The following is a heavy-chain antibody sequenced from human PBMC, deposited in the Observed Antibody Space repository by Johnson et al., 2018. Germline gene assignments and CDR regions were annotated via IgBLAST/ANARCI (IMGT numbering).Heavy chain of an antibody. J-gene: IGHJ3*02. D-gene: IGHD1-14*01. Sequence: VQLQESGGGLVQPGGSLTLSCAASGLTFSNKWIHWVRQVPGKGLLWVSHISTDGSGTNYADSVKGRFTVSRDSVRNTVYLQMSTLRVGDTAGYYCVTTTGNAFNTWGQGTMVTVSS. CDR3: VTTTGNAFNT. CDR2: ISTDGSGT. CDR1: GLTFSNKW. V-gene: IGHV3-74*01.